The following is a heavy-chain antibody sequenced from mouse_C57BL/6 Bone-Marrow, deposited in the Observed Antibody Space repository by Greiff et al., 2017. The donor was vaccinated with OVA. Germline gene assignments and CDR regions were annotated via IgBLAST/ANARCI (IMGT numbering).Heavy chain of an antibody. Sequence: EVQLVESGPELVQPGASVKLSCKASGYSFTGYYMNWVRQSPEKSLEWIGEINPSTGGTTYNQKFKAKATLTVDKSSSTAYMQLKSLTSEDSAVYYCARGGTSPFAYWGQGTLVTVSA. CDR3: ARGGTSPFAY. D-gene: IGHD4-1*01. CDR2: INPSTGGT. J-gene: IGHJ3*01. V-gene: IGHV1-42*01. CDR1: GYSFTGYY.